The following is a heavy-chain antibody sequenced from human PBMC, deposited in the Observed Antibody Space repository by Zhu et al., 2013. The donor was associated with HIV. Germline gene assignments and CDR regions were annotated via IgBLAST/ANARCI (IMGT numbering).Heavy chain of an antibody. J-gene: IGHJ3*02. D-gene: IGHD6-19*01. CDR3: ARGRAVAGTYAFDI. V-gene: IGHV4-34*01. Sequence: QVQLQESGPGLVNPPETLSLTCAVYGGSXSGYYWSWIRQPPGKGLEWIGEINHSGSTNYNPSLKSRVTISVDTSKNQFSLKLSSVTAADTAVYYCARGRAVAGTYAFDIWGQGTMVTVSS. CDR1: GGSXSGYY. CDR2: INHSGST.